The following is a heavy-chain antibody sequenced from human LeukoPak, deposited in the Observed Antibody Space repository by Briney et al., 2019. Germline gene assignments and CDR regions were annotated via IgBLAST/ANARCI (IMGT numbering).Heavy chain of an antibody. CDR3: ARDQVGRGVFDI. CDR1: GYTYPTSG. Sequence: WASVEVSCKASGYTYPTSGISWVRQAPGQGLEWMGWISTYSGVTTYAQRLQGTVTLTTDTSTSTTYMEVRSLTSDDTAVYYCARDQVGRGVFDIWGQGTMVTVSS. J-gene: IGHJ3*02. CDR2: ISTYSGVT. V-gene: IGHV1-18*01. D-gene: IGHD2-8*02.